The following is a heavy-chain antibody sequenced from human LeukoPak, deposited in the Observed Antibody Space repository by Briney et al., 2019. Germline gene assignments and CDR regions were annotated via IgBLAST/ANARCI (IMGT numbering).Heavy chain of an antibody. D-gene: IGHD5-12*01. J-gene: IGHJ4*02. V-gene: IGHV3-30*03. CDR3: ARDKSGGYTFYFDS. Sequence: GGSLRLSCAASGFTFSSYGMHWVRQAPGKGLEWVAVISYDGSNKYYADPVKGRFTISRDNSKNTLYLQMNSLRAEDTAVYYCARDKSGGYTFYFDSWGQGTLVTVSS. CDR1: GFTFSSYG. CDR2: ISYDGSNK.